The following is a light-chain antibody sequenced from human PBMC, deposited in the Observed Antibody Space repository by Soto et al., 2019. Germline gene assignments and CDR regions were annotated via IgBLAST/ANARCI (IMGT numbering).Light chain of an antibody. J-gene: IGKJ4*01. Sequence: DMQMTQSPSSLSASVGDRVTITCRASQSISSYLNWYQQKPGKAPKLLIYAASSLQSGVPSRFSGSGSGTDFTLTISSLQPEDFAPDYCQQSYSTPPTFGGGTKVEIK. CDR2: AAS. CDR1: QSISSY. CDR3: QQSYSTPPT. V-gene: IGKV1-39*01.